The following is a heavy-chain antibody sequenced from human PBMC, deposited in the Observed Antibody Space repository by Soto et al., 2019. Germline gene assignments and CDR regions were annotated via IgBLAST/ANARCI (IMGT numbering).Heavy chain of an antibody. Sequence: GASVKVSCKVSGYTLTELSMHWVRQAPGKGLEWMGGFDPEDGETIYAQKFQGRVTMTEDTSTDTAYMELSSLRSEDTAVYYCATAPFTMIRNCYFDYWGQGTLVTVSP. D-gene: IGHD3-22*01. CDR1: GYTLTELS. CDR2: FDPEDGET. V-gene: IGHV1-24*01. CDR3: ATAPFTMIRNCYFDY. J-gene: IGHJ4*02.